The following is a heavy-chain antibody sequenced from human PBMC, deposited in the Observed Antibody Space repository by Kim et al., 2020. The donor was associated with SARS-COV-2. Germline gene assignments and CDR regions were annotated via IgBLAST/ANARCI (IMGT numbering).Heavy chain of an antibody. D-gene: IGHD2-8*01. CDR3: ARALTPILMVYAILPYYYYGMDV. Sequence: SVKVSCKASGGTFSSYAISWVRQAPGQGLEWMGGIIPIFGTANYAQKFQGRVTITADESTSTAYMELSSLRSEDTAVYYCARALTPILMVYAILPYYYYGMDVWGQGTTVTVSS. V-gene: IGHV1-69*13. CDR2: IIPIFGTA. CDR1: GGTFSSYA. J-gene: IGHJ6*02.